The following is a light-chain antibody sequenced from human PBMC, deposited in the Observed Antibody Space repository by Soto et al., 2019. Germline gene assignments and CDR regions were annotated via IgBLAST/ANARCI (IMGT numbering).Light chain of an antibody. CDR3: NSYTSSSTYV. CDR1: SSDVGGFNY. V-gene: IGLV2-14*03. J-gene: IGLJ1*01. CDR2: DVT. Sequence: QSVLTQPASVSGSPGQSITISCTGTSSDVGGFNYVSWYQQHPGQAPKLMIYDVTNRPSGVSYRFAGSKSGNTASLTISGLQAEDEADYYCNSYTSSSTYVFGTSTKLTVL.